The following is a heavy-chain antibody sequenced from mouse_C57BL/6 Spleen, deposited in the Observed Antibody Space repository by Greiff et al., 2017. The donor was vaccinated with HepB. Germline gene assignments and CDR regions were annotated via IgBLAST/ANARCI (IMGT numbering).Heavy chain of an antibody. CDR2: IDPSDSYT. J-gene: IGHJ1*03. CDR1: GYTFTSYW. V-gene: IGHV1-69*01. Sequence: VQLQQSGAELVMPGASVKLSCKASGYTFTSYWMHWVKQRPGQGLEWIGEIDPSDSYTNYNQKFKGKSTLTVDKSSSTAYMQLSSLTSEDSAVYYCARGYGNGYFDVWGTGTTVTVSS. CDR3: ARGYGNGYFDV. D-gene: IGHD2-10*02.